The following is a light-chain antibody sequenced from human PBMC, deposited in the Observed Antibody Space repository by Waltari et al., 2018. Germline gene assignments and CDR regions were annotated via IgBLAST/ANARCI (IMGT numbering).Light chain of an antibody. CDR3: MQPLQTPWT. Sequence: DIVLTQSPLSLPVTPGEPASISCRSRQSLLFSNGYYYLDWSLQKPGQSPQVLIYLGSNRASGVPDRFSGSGSGTDFTLKISRVEADDVGVYYCMQPLQTPWTFGQGTKVEIK. V-gene: IGKV2-28*01. CDR2: LGS. J-gene: IGKJ1*01. CDR1: QSLLFSNGYYY.